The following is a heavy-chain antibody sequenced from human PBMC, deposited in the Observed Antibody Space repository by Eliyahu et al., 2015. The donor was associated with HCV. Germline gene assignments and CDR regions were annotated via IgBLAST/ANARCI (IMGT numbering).Heavy chain of an antibody. J-gene: IGHJ5*02. CDR2: IHXSGST. D-gene: IGHD6-19*01. Sequence: QVQLQESGPGLVKPSETLSLTCXVSGGXITXYXWSWIRQPPGKGLEWIGYIHXSGSTNYNPSLKSRVTIXVDTSKNQFSLKLTSVTAADTAVYYCASGGGGIAVAGTGGWFDPWGQGTLVTVSS. CDR3: ASGGGGIAVAGTGGWFDP. CDR1: GGXITXYX. V-gene: IGHV4-59*01.